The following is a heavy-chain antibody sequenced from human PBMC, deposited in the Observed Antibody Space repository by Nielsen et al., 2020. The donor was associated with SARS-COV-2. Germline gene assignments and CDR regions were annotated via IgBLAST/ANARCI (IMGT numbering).Heavy chain of an antibody. CDR3: ARVGAVAGTRKFDY. CDR1: GFTFSRYW. J-gene: IGHJ4*02. Sequence: GESLKISCAASGFTFSRYWMSWVRQAPGKGLEWVANIKQDGSEKYYVDSVKGRFTISRDNAKNSLYLQMNSLRAEDTAVYYCARVGAVAGTRKFDYWGQGTLVTVSS. V-gene: IGHV3-7*03. D-gene: IGHD6-19*01. CDR2: IKQDGSEK.